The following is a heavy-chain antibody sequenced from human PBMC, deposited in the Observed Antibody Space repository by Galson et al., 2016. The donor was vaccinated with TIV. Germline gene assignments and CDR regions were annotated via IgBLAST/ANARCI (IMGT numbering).Heavy chain of an antibody. D-gene: IGHD3-22*01. CDR1: GFTFSIFA. CDR3: TKVPSSGFSYYYGLDV. Sequence: LRLSCAASGFTFSIFAMAWVRQAPGMGLEWASAISGGGGSTYYADSVKGRFTVSRDNSKNTVFLQMNSLRAEDTAVYYCTKVPSSGFSYYYGLDVWGQGTTVTVSS. J-gene: IGHJ6*02. V-gene: IGHV3-23*01. CDR2: ISGGGGST.